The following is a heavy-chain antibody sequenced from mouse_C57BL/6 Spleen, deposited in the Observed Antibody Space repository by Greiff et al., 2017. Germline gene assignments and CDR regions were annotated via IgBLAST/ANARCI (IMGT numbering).Heavy chain of an antibody. Sequence: EVKLVESGGGLVQPGGSLSLSCAASGFTFTDYYMSWVRQPPGKALEWLGFIRNKANGYTTDYSASVKGRFTISRDNSQSILYLQMNALRAEDSATYYCARLGDSSGFWFAYWGQGTLVTVSA. CDR1: GFTFTDYY. CDR3: ARLGDSSGFWFAY. J-gene: IGHJ3*01. D-gene: IGHD3-2*02. CDR2: IRNKANGYTT. V-gene: IGHV7-3*01.